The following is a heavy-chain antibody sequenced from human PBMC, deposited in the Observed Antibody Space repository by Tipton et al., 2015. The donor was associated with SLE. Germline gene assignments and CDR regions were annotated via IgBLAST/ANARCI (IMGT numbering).Heavy chain of an antibody. V-gene: IGHV3-48*03. CDR1: GFTFTNYE. CDR2: ISSSGNTI. CDR3: AREGIGTPDY. Sequence: SLRLSCAASGFTFTNYEMNWVRQAPGKGLEWVSYISSSGNTIYYADSVKGRFTISRDNAKNSVYLQMNSLRAEDTAIYFCAREGIGTPDYWGQGTLVTVSS. J-gene: IGHJ4*02. D-gene: IGHD6-13*01.